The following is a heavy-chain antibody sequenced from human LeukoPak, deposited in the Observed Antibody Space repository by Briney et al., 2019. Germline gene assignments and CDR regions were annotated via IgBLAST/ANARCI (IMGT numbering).Heavy chain of an antibody. CDR2: ISADNGYT. J-gene: IGHJ3*02. CDR3: ARVGGSYAGVAFDI. V-gene: IGHV1-18*01. CDR1: GYTFSKYG. D-gene: IGHD1-26*01. Sequence: GASVKVSCKASGYTFSKYGINWVRQAPGQGLEWMGWISADNGYTDYAQKLQGRVTMTTDTSTSTAYMELSSLRSEDTAVYYCARVGGSYAGVAFDIWGQGTMVTVSS.